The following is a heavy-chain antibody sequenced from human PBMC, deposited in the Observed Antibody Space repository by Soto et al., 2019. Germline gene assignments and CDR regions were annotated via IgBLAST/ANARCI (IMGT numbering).Heavy chain of an antibody. CDR3: ARGTHDFWSSPFDY. CDR1: GGTFSSYA. Sequence: ASVKVSCKASGGTFSSYAISWVRQAPGQGLEWMGGIIPIFGTANYAQKFQGRVTITADESTSTAYMELSSLRSEDTAVYYCARGTHDFWSSPFDYWGQGTLVTVSS. CDR2: IIPIFGTA. V-gene: IGHV1-69*13. D-gene: IGHD3-3*01. J-gene: IGHJ4*02.